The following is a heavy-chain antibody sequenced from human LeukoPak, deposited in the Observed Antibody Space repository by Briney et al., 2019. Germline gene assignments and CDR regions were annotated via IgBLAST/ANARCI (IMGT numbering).Heavy chain of an antibody. J-gene: IGHJ4*02. CDR3: AKDKDDYGDARHFDY. Sequence: HPGGSLRLSCAASGFTFSNYWMSWVRQAPGKGLEWVSAISGSGGSTYYADSVKGRFTISRDNSKNTLYLQMNSLRAEDTAVYYCAKDKDDYGDARHFDYWGQGTLVTVSS. CDR2: ISGSGGST. V-gene: IGHV3-23*01. D-gene: IGHD4-17*01. CDR1: GFTFSNYW.